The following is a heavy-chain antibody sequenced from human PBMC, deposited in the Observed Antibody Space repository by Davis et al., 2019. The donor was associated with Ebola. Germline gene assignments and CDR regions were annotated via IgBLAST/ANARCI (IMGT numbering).Heavy chain of an antibody. CDR3: ARGYGSGRHFDY. V-gene: IGHV3-48*02. CDR2: ITISSDTI. D-gene: IGHD3-10*01. CDR1: GFTFSSYT. Sequence: GGSLRLSCAASGFTFSSYTMSWVRQAPGKGLEWLSYITISSDTIYYADSVKGRFTISRDNAKNSLYLQMNSLTDEDTAVYYCARGYGSGRHFDYWGQGTLVTVSS. J-gene: IGHJ4*02.